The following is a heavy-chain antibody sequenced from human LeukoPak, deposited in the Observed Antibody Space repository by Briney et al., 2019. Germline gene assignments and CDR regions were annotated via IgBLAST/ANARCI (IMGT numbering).Heavy chain of an antibody. Sequence: TSETLSLTCTVSGGSISSSSYYWSWIRQPPGKGLEWIGYIYYSESTNYNPSLKSRVTISVDTSKNQFSLKLSSVTAADTAVYYCARNTAMVQWFDPWGQGTLVTVSS. CDR1: GGSISSSSYY. D-gene: IGHD5-18*01. J-gene: IGHJ5*02. V-gene: IGHV4-61*01. CDR2: IYYSEST. CDR3: ARNTAMVQWFDP.